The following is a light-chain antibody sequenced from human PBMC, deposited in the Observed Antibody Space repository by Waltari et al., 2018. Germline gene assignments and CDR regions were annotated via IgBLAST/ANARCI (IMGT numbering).Light chain of an antibody. J-gene: IGLJ3*02. V-gene: IGLV2-14*03. CDR2: DVT. CDR3: SSYTSISTWV. Sequence: QSALTQPASVSGSPGQSITISCTGTSSDIGGYNFVSWYQHHPGKAPQLMIYDVTDRPSGVSVRFSGSKSGNTASLTISGLQAEDEADYYCSSYTSISTWVFGGGTKLTVL. CDR1: SSDIGGYNF.